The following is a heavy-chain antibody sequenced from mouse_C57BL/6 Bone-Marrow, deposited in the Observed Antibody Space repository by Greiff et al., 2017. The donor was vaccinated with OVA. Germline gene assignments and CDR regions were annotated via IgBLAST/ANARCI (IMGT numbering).Heavy chain of an antibody. D-gene: IGHD1-1*01. CDR2: INPNNGGT. CDR3: ARDYGSSYVTFDY. CDR1: GYTFTDYN. Sequence: VQLQQSGPELVKPGASVKMSCKASGYTFTDYNMHWVKQSHGKSLEWIGYINPNNGGTSYNQKFKGKATLTVNKSSSTAYMELRSLTSEDSAVYYCARDYGSSYVTFDYWGQGTTLTVSS. J-gene: IGHJ2*01. V-gene: IGHV1-22*01.